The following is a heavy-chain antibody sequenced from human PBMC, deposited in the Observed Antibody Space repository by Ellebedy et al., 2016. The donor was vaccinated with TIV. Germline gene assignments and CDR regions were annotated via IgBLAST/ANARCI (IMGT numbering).Heavy chain of an antibody. Sequence: ASVKVSXKASRYTFTSNYLHWVRQAPGQGLEWMGIINPSSGSTRYAQGTRYAQKFQGRVTMTRDTSTSTVYMQLSSLTSEDTAMYYCAREGVVTRDFDYWGQGTLVTVSS. CDR1: RYTFTSNY. J-gene: IGHJ4*02. V-gene: IGHV1-46*01. CDR2: INPSSGST. CDR3: AREGVVTRDFDY. D-gene: IGHD4-23*01.